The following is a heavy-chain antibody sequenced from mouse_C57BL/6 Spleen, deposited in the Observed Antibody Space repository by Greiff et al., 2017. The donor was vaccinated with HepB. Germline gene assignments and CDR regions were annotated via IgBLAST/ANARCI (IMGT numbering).Heavy chain of an antibody. CDR1: GFTFSSYT. CDR3: ARYDWIDYAMDY. Sequence: EVMLVESGGGLVKPGGSLKLSCAASGFTFSSYTMSWVRQTPEKRLEWVATISGGGGNTYYPDSVKGRFTISRDNAKNTLYRQMRSLRSEDTALYYCARYDWIDYAMDYWGQGTSVTVSS. V-gene: IGHV5-9*01. D-gene: IGHD2-4*01. CDR2: ISGGGGNT. J-gene: IGHJ4*01.